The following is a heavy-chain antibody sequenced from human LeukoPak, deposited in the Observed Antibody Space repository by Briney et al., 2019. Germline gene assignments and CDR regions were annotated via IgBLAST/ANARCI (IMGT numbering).Heavy chain of an antibody. V-gene: IGHV1-46*01. CDR1: GYTFTDYY. D-gene: IGHD4-23*01. CDR3: ARELRSVETPRYNYFDY. J-gene: IGHJ4*02. Sequence: ASVKVSCKASGYTFTDYYIHWVRQAPGQGLEWVAIINPSFGSTTYAQSFQGRVAMTRDTSTSTVYMELSSLRSEDTAVYYCARELRSVETPRYNYFDYWGQGTLVTVSS. CDR2: INPSFGST.